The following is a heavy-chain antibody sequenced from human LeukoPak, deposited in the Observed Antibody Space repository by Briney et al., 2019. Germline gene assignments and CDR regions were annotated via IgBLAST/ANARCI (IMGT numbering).Heavy chain of an antibody. V-gene: IGHV3-53*01. Sequence: GGSLSLSCAASGFTVSSNYMSWVRQAPGKGLEWVSDIYSGGSTYYADSLKGRFTISRDNSKNTLYLKMNSLTAEDSAVYYCARDGDYDSIGSSNWGQGTLVTVSS. D-gene: IGHD3-22*01. CDR3: ARDGDYDSIGSSN. J-gene: IGHJ4*02. CDR2: IYSGGST. CDR1: GFTVSSNY.